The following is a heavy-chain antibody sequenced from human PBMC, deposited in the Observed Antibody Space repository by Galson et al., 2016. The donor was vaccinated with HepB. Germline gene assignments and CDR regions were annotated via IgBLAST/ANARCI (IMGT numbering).Heavy chain of an antibody. CDR2: ISHDSGSE. D-gene: IGHD5-12*01. Sequence: SLRLSCAASGFSIRNHWMSWVRQAPGKGLEWVSGISHDSGSEFYGDSVKGRFTIYRDNSKNTVYLELNSLTAEDTAIYYCVNRAEYSGRDNGFQYWGRGTLVTVSS. CDR3: VNRAEYSGRDNGFQY. J-gene: IGHJ4*02. V-gene: IGHV3-23*01. CDR1: GFSIRNHW.